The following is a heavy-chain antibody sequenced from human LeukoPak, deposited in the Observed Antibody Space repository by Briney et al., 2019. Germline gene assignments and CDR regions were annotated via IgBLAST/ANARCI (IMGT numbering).Heavy chain of an antibody. Sequence: PSETLTLTCAVYGGSFSGYYWSWIRQPPGKGLEWIGEINHSGSTNYNPYVKSLVTISVDTSKNPFSLKLSSVTGAGTDVYYGARGGLELERRRWHYYYGMDVWGQGTTVTVSS. CDR1: GGSFSGYY. CDR2: INHSGST. D-gene: IGHD1-1*01. V-gene: IGHV4-34*01. CDR3: ARGGLELERRRWHYYYGMDV. J-gene: IGHJ6*02.